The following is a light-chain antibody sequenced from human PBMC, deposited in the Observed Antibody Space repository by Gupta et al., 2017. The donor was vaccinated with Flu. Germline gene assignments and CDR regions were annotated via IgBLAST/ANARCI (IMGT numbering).Light chain of an antibody. Sequence: DIQMTQSPSPLSASVGDRVTITCRASQSISSWLAWYQQKPGKAPYLLIYKASILETGVPSRFSGSGSGTDFTLTISSLQPEDFATYYCQQYNDFSWTFGQGTRVEVK. CDR2: KAS. CDR1: QSISSW. J-gene: IGKJ1*01. CDR3: QQYNDFSWT. V-gene: IGKV1-5*03.